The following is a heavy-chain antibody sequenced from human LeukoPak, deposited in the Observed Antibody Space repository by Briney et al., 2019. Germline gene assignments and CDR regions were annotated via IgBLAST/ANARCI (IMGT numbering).Heavy chain of an antibody. CDR2: INWNGGST. D-gene: IGHD5-18*01. Sequence: GGSLRLSCAASGFTFDDYGMSWVRQAPGKGLEWVSGINWNGGSTGYADSVKGRFAISRDNAKNSLYLQMNSLRAEATALYYCARVGVYIYGTALDYWGQGTLVTVSS. CDR1: GFTFDDYG. CDR3: ARVGVYIYGTALDY. J-gene: IGHJ4*02. V-gene: IGHV3-20*04.